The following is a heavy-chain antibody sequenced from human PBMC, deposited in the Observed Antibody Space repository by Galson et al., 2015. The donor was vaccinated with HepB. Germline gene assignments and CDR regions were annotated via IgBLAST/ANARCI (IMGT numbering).Heavy chain of an antibody. CDR2: IKSKTDGGTT. CDR1: GFTFSSAW. J-gene: IGHJ4*01. CDR3: TTEVATIPGTY. V-gene: IGHV3-15*07. D-gene: IGHD5-12*01. Sequence: SLRLSCAASGFTFSSAWMNWVRQAPGKGLEWVGRIKSKTDGGTTDYAAPVKGRFTISRDDSKDTLYLQMNSLKTEDTAVYYCTTEVATIPGTYWGQGTLVTVSS.